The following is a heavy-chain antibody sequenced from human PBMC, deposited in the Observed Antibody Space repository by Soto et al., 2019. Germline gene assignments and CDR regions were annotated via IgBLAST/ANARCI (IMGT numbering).Heavy chain of an antibody. CDR1: GFTFSSYE. CDR2: ISSSGSTI. D-gene: IGHD2-21*02. Sequence: SLRLSCAASGFTFSSYEMNWVRQAPGKGLEWVSYISSSGSTIYYADFVKGRFSISRDNAKNSLFLQMSSLRAEDTAVYYCARDPGYGGDPPLYYFDYWGQGTLVTVSS. J-gene: IGHJ4*02. V-gene: IGHV3-48*03. CDR3: ARDPGYGGDPPLYYFDY.